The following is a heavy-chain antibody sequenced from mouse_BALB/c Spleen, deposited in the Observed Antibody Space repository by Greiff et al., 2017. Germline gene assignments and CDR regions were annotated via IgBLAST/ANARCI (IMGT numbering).Heavy chain of an antibody. Sequence: QVQLQQPGAELVKPGASVKLSCKASGYTFTSYYMYWVKQRPGQGLEWIGGINPSNGGTNFNEKFKSKATLTVDKSSSTAYMQLSSLTSEDSAVYYCTRRYCGKGWYLDVWGAGTTVTVSS. J-gene: IGHJ1*01. CDR3: TRRYCGKGWYLDV. D-gene: IGHD2-1*01. CDR1: GYTFTSYY. CDR2: INPSNGGT. V-gene: IGHV1S81*02.